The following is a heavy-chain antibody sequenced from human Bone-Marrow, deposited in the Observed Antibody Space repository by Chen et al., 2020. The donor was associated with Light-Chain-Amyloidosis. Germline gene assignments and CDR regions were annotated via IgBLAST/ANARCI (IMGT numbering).Heavy chain of an antibody. CDR2: IKSKTDGETT. CDR3: ATGTPGGYYQYYYMDV. D-gene: IGHD2-8*02. V-gene: IGHV3-15*01. CDR1: GFTFNNAW. J-gene: IGHJ6*03. Sequence: EAQLVESGGGLINPGGSLRLSCAASGFTFNNAWMSWVRQAPGKGLEWVGRIKSKTDGETTDYAAPVKGRFTISRDDSTDTLYLQMDSLKTEDTAVYYCATGTPGGYYQYYYMDVWGQGTTVIVSS.